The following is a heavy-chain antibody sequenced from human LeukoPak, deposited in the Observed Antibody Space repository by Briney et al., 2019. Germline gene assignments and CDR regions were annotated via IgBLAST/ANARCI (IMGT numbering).Heavy chain of an antibody. CDR2: ISSSSSYI. CDR3: ARDLITMVRGVIIADAFDI. D-gene: IGHD3-10*01. Sequence: GGSLRLSCAASGFTFSSYSMNWVRQAPGKGLEWVSFISSSSSYIYYADSVKGRFTISRDNAKNSLYLQMNSLRAEDTAVYYCARDLITMVRGVIIADAFDIWGQGTMVTVSS. CDR1: GFTFSSYS. V-gene: IGHV3-21*01. J-gene: IGHJ3*02.